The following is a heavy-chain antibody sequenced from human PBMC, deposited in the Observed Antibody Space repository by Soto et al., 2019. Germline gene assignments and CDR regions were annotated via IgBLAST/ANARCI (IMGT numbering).Heavy chain of an antibody. CDR1: GGSISSYY. V-gene: IGHV4-59*01. J-gene: IGHJ5*02. CDR2: ISYSGTT. D-gene: IGHD1-26*01. Sequence: QVQLQESGPGLVKPSETLSLTCAVSGGSISSYYWSWIRQPPGKGLEWIGHISYSGTTNYNPSLQSRVTMSLDTSKNHFSLRLSSVTAADTAVYYCARDLVGSAEATQRYNWFDPWGQGTLVTVSS. CDR3: ARDLVGSAEATQRYNWFDP.